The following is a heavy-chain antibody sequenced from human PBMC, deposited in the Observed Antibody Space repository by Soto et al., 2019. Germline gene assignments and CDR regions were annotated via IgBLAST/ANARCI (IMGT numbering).Heavy chain of an antibody. V-gene: IGHV3-23*01. J-gene: IGHJ4*02. CDR1: RFTFSTYA. Sequence: EVHLLESGGGLVQPGESLRLSCAASRFTFSTYAMNLVRQAPGKGLEWVSGISESGDNTNYADSVKGRFTIFRDNSKNTLYLEMNSLRAEDTAIYYCAKDPRSWAHYEPKDYWGQGTLVTVSS. D-gene: IGHD3-22*01. CDR2: ISESGDNT. CDR3: AKDPRSWAHYEPKDY.